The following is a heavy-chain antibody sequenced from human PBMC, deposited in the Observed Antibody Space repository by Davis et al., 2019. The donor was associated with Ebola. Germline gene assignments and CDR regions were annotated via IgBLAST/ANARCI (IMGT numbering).Heavy chain of an antibody. Sequence: GGSLRLSCAASGFTVSSNYMTWVRQAPGKGLEWVSSISSSSSYIYYADSVKGRFTISRDHAKNSLYLQMNSLRAEDTAVYYCARDGDIVVVPDWYYFDYWGQGTLVTVSS. D-gene: IGHD2-2*01. V-gene: IGHV3-21*01. CDR2: ISSSSSYI. CDR3: ARDGDIVVVPDWYYFDY. CDR1: GFTVSSNY. J-gene: IGHJ4*02.